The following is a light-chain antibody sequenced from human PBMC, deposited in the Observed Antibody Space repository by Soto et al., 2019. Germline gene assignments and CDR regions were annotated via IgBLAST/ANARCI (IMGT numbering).Light chain of an antibody. J-gene: IGKJ2*01. CDR1: QSIGTS. V-gene: IGKV1-39*01. Sequence: DIQMTQSPSSLSASIGDRVTITCRASQSIGTSLSWHQQKSGRAPKLLIHAASTLQSGVPSRFSGSGSGTDFTLTISSLQPEDVAVYYCQQSYSTVYTFGQGTNLDIK. CDR3: QQSYSTVYT. CDR2: AAS.